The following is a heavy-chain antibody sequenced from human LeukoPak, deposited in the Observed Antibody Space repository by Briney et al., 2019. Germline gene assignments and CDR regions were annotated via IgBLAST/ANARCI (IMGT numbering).Heavy chain of an antibody. D-gene: IGHD6-6*01. J-gene: IGHJ6*03. CDR2: IYPGDSDT. Sequence: GESLKISCKGSGYSFTSYWIGWVRQMPGKGLEWMGIIYPGDSDTRYSPSFQGQVTISADKSISTAYLQWSSLKASDTAMYYCARRSIAARPPHYYYYYMDVWGKGTTVTVSS. V-gene: IGHV5-51*01. CDR3: ARRSIAARPPHYYYYYMDV. CDR1: GYSFTSYW.